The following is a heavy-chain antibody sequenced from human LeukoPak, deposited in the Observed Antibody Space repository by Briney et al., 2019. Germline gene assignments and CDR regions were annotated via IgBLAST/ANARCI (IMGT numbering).Heavy chain of an antibody. V-gene: IGHV1-18*01. CDR3: ARADSRDY. CDR2: ISTYKSHT. J-gene: IGHJ4*02. Sequence: ASVKVSCKASGYTFSDYTFTNYGISWVRQAPGQGLEWMGWISTYKSHTNYAQKFQGRVTMTRDTSISTAYMELSSLISDDSALYYCARADSRDYWGQGTLVTVSS. CDR1: GYTFSDYTFTNYG.